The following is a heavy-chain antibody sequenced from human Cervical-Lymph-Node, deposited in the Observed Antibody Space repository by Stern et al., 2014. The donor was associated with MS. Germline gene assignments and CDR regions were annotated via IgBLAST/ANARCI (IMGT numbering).Heavy chain of an antibody. CDR3: ASAYSSSHYYFDY. V-gene: IGHV3-33*03. Sequence: VQLEESGGGVVQPGMSLRLSCAASGFSFSRYAMHWVRQAPGKGLEWVALIWYDGSNPYYADSVTGRFTISRDNFKNTLYLQMNSLRAEDTAVYYCASAYSSSHYYFDYWGQGTLVTVSS. CDR2: IWYDGSNP. CDR1: GFSFSRYA. D-gene: IGHD6-13*01. J-gene: IGHJ4*02.